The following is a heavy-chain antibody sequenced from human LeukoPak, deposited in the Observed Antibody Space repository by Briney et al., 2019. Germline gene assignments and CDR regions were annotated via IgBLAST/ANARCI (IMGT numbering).Heavy chain of an antibody. Sequence: PSETLSLTCTVSGGSISSSSYYWGWIRQPPGKGLEWIGSIYYSGSTCYNSSLKSRVTIFVDTSKNQFSLRLSSVTAADTAVYYCARLGGQQSWFDPWGQGTLVTVSS. CDR3: ARLGGQQSWFDP. V-gene: IGHV4-39*01. CDR1: GGSISSSSYY. D-gene: IGHD6-13*01. CDR2: IYYSGST. J-gene: IGHJ5*02.